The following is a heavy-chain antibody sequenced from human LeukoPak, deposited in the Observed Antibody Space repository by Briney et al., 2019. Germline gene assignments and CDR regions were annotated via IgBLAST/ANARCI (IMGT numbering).Heavy chain of an antibody. D-gene: IGHD3-10*01. CDR3: ARGTGSLTYFDY. V-gene: IGHV4-39*01. J-gene: IGHJ4*02. Sequence: SETLSLTCTVSGGSISSSSYYWGWIRQPPGKGLEWIGSIYYSGSTYYNPSLKSRVTISVDTSKNQFSLKLSSVTAADTAVYYCARGTGSLTYFDYWGQGTLVSVSS. CDR1: GGSISSSSYY. CDR2: IYYSGST.